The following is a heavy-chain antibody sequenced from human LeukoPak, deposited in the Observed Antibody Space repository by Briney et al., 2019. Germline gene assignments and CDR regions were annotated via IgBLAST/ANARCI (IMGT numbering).Heavy chain of an antibody. Sequence: SVKVSCKASGCSFSSYAISWVRQAPGQGLEWMGGIIPIFGTATYVQKFQGRVTITTDESTSTAYMELSSLRSEDTAVYYCARESHSNNFDYWGQGTLVTVSS. CDR2: IIPIFGTA. V-gene: IGHV1-69*05. CDR1: GCSFSSYA. D-gene: IGHD4-11*01. CDR3: ARESHSNNFDY. J-gene: IGHJ4*02.